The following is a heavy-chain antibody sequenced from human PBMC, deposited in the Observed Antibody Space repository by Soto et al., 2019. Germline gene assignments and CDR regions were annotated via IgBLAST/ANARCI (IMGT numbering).Heavy chain of an antibody. J-gene: IGHJ6*02. Sequence: QVHLVESGGGVVQPGRSLRLACAVSGFRFSDYGMHWVRQAPGKGLEWVAVISNDGSKKYYGDSVQGRFTISRDDSKSTVYVQMDSLKPEDTAVYYWAKTRRGYDMFFYGLDVWGQGTTVTVSS. CDR1: GFRFSDYG. V-gene: IGHV3-30*18. CDR2: ISNDGSKK. CDR3: AKTRRGYDMFFYGLDV. D-gene: IGHD5-12*01.